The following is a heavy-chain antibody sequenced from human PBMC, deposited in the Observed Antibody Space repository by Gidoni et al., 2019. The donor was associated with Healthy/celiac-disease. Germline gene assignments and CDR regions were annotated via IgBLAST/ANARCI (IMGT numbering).Heavy chain of an antibody. D-gene: IGHD6-19*01. CDR2: IRSKAYGGTT. V-gene: IGHV3-49*03. J-gene: IGHJ6*02. Sequence: EVQLVESGGGLVQPGRSLRLSCTASGFTFGDYAMGWFRQAPGKGLEWVGFIRSKAYGGTTEYAASVKGRFTISRDDSKSIAYLQMNSLKTEDTAVYYCTRSSGWYAYYYGMDVWGQGTTVTVSS. CDR3: TRSSGWYAYYYGMDV. CDR1: GFTFGDYA.